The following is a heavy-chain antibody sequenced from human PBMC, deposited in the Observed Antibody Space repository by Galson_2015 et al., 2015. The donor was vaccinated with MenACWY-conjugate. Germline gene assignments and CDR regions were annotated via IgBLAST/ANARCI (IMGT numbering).Heavy chain of an antibody. J-gene: IGHJ4*02. CDR3: ARDGGYSYGYDLDY. V-gene: IGHV3-21*01. CDR2: ITRSSSDI. D-gene: IGHD5-18*01. Sequence: SLRLSCAASGFTFSTYRMNWVRQAPGKGLEWVSSITRSSSDIYYADSVRGRFTISRDNAKNSLYLQMNSLRAEDTAVYYCARDGGYSYGYDLDYWGQGTLVTVSS. CDR1: GFTFSTYR.